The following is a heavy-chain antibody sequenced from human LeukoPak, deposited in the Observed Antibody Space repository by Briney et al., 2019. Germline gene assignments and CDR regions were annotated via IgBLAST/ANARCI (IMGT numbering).Heavy chain of an antibody. CDR1: GGSISSYY. J-gene: IGHJ5*02. D-gene: IGHD5-24*01. CDR3: ARSRWLQFIWFDP. Sequence: SETLSLTCTVSGGSISSYYWSWIRQPPGKGLEWIGYIYYSGSTNYNPSLKSRVTISVDTSKNQFSLKLSSVTAADTAVYYCARSRWLQFIWFDPWGQGTLVTVSS. CDR2: IYYSGST. V-gene: IGHV4-59*01.